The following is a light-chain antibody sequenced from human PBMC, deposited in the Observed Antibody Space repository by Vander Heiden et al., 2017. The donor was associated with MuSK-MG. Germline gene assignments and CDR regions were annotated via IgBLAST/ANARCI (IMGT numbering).Light chain of an antibody. J-gene: IGLJ3*02. V-gene: IGLV1-40*01. CDR1: SPNIGAGYD. CDR2: GNS. Sequence: QSVLTQPHSVSGAPGQRVTISCPGSSPNIGAGYDVHWYQQLPGTAPNLLLYGNSNRPSGVPDRFSGSKSGTSASLAITGLQAEDEADYYCQSYDSSLSGWVFGGGTKLTVL. CDR3: QSYDSSLSGWV.